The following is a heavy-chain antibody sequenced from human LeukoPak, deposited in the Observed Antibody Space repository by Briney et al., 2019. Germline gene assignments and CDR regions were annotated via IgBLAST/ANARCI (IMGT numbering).Heavy chain of an antibody. D-gene: IGHD3-22*01. Sequence: ASVNVSCKASGYTFTSYDINWVRQAAGQGLEWMGWMNPNSGNTGYAQKFQGRVTITRNTSISTAYMELSSLRSEDTAVYYCARGFHYDSSGYYDPYFDYWGQGTLVTVSS. V-gene: IGHV1-8*01. J-gene: IGHJ4*02. CDR2: MNPNSGNT. CDR3: ARGFHYDSSGYYDPYFDY. CDR1: GYTFTSYD.